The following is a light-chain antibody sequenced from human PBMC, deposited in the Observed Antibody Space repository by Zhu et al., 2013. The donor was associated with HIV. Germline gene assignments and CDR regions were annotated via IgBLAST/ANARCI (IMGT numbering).Light chain of an antibody. CDR3: QQYHDWPPWT. CDR2: GAS. CDR1: QSVSNY. Sequence: EVVMTQSPGTLSLSPGERATLSCRASQSVSNYLAWYQQKPGQAPRLLIYGASTRATGLPARFSGSGSGTEFTLTISSLQSEDFAVYYCQQYHDWPPWTFGQGTKVEIK. J-gene: IGKJ1*01. V-gene: IGKV3-15*01.